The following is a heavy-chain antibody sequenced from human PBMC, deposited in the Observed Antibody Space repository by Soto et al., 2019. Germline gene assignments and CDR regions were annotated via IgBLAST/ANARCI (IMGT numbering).Heavy chain of an antibody. CDR1: GFTFSSYA. D-gene: IGHD2-15*01. CDR3: AKDLGPLVVVAAYDAFDI. CDR2: ISGSGGST. J-gene: IGHJ3*02. Sequence: GGSLRLSCAASGFTFSSYAMSWVRQAPGKGLEWVSAISGSGGSTYYADSVKGRFTISRDNSKNTLYLQMNSLRAEDTAVYYCAKDLGPLVVVAAYDAFDIWGQGTMVTVSS. V-gene: IGHV3-23*01.